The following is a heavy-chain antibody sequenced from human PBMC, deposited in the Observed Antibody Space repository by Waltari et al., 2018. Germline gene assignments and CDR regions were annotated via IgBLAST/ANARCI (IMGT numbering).Heavy chain of an antibody. CDR1: GFTFSRYW. V-gene: IGHV3-7*01. CDR3: AKSRGFEY. D-gene: IGHD2-2*01. J-gene: IGHJ4*02. CDR2: INYDGSQK. Sequence: EGQLVESGGGLVQPGGSLGLSCGASGFTFSRYWMSWVRQTPGKGLEWVANINYDGSQKYYVDSVKGRFTISRDNAKNSVYLQMNSLRVEDTAVYYCAKSRGFEYWGQGTLITVSS.